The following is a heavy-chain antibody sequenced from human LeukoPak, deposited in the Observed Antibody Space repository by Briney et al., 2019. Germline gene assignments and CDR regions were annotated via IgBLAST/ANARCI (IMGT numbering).Heavy chain of an antibody. CDR2: MNPNSGNA. Sequence: ASVKVSCKASGYTFTSYDINWVRQATGQGLEWMGWMNPNSGNAGYAQKFQGRVTMTRNTSISTAYMELSSLRSEDTAVYYCARGLVIAAAGYYYYGMDVWGQGTTVNVSS. J-gene: IGHJ6*02. CDR3: ARGLVIAAAGYYYYGMDV. V-gene: IGHV1-8*01. CDR1: GYTFTSYD. D-gene: IGHD6-13*01.